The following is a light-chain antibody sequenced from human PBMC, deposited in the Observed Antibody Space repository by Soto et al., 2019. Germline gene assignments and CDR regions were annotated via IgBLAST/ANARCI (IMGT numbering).Light chain of an antibody. CDR2: DAY. Sequence: EIVMTQSPATVSVSPGERATLSCRASESVYGNVAWYQHRTGQAPRLLIYDAYTRATDIPARFSASGSGTEFTLTISSLQSADFAVYFCQHGRTFGPWTKVEIK. J-gene: IGKJ1*01. CDR3: QHGRT. CDR1: ESVYGN. V-gene: IGKV3-15*01.